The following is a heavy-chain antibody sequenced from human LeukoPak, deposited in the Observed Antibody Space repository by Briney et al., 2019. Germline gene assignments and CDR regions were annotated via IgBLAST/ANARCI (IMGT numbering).Heavy chain of an antibody. CDR3: ARGNSSSSLGYYYYYMDV. CDR1: GCSISSYY. Sequence: SETLSLTCTVSGCSISSYYWSWIRQPPGKGLEWIGYIYYSGSTNYNPSLKSRVTISVDTSKNQFSLKLSSVTAADTAVYYCARGNSSSSLGYYYYYMDVWGKGTTVTVYS. D-gene: IGHD6-6*01. CDR2: IYYSGST. J-gene: IGHJ6*03. V-gene: IGHV4-59*01.